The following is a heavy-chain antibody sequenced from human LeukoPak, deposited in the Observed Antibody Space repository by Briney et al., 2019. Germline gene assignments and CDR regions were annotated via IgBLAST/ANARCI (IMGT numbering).Heavy chain of an antibody. J-gene: IGHJ4*02. D-gene: IGHD6-19*01. CDR3: ARIPGIAVAGFDY. CDR2: INQDGSEK. Sequence: PGGSLRLSCAASGVTFSSYWMSWVRQAPGKGLEWVANINQDGSEKYYVDSVKGRFTISRDNAKNSLYLQMNSLRAEDTPVYYCARIPGIAVAGFDYWGQGTLVTVSS. CDR1: GVTFSSYW. V-gene: IGHV3-7*01.